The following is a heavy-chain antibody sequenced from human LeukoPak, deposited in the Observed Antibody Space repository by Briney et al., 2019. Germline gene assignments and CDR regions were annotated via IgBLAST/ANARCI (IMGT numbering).Heavy chain of an antibody. J-gene: IGHJ4*02. CDR1: GGTFSSYA. CDR2: IIPIFGTA. Sequence: SVKVSCKASGGTFSSYAISWVRQAPGQGLEWMGGIIPIFGTANYAQKFQGRVTITADESTSTPYMELSSLRSEDTAVYYCARYCSSTSCYTGTAFDYWSQGTLVTVSS. CDR3: ARYCSSTSCYTGTAFDY. V-gene: IGHV1-69*13. D-gene: IGHD2-2*02.